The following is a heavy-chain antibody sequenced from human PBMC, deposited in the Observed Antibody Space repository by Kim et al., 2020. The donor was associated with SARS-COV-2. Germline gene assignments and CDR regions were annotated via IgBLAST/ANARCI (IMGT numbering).Heavy chain of an antibody. CDR2: TSHSGST. V-gene: IGHV4-30-4*01. J-gene: IGHJ3*02. Sequence: SETLSLTCTVSGGSISSEDYYWSWIRQPPGKGLEWIGYTSHSGSTYYNPSLKSRITISTGTSKNHFSLTLTSVTTADTAVYYCATAAGDAFDIWGQGTMVTVSS. CDR3: ATAAGDAFDI. CDR1: GGSISSEDYY. D-gene: IGHD6-13*01.